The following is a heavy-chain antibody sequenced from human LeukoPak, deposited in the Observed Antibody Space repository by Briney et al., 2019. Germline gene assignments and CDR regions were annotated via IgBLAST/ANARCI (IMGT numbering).Heavy chain of an antibody. CDR3: ARASFLILVNDY. Sequence: ASVKVSCKASGYTFTSYYKHWVRQAPGQGLEWMGIINPSGGSTSYAQKFQGRVTMTRDTSTSTVCMELSSLGSEDTAVYYCARASFLILVNDYWGQGTLVTVSS. CDR1: GYTFTSYY. V-gene: IGHV1-46*01. J-gene: IGHJ4*02. CDR2: INPSGGST. D-gene: IGHD2/OR15-2a*01.